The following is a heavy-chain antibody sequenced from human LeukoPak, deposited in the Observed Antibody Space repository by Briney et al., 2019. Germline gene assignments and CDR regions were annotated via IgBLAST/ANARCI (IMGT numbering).Heavy chain of an antibody. D-gene: IGHD3-10*01. CDR3: ARSLGGWYYGAGYSPGE. CDR2: IAASGST. V-gene: IGHV3-69-1*01. J-gene: IGHJ4*02. CDR1: GFTFSAYT. Sequence: GGSLRLSCATTGFTFSAYTMNWVRQAPGKGLEWVSSIAASGSTYYLDSVKGRFTISRDNAKTSLHLQMSSPRAEDTAVYYCARSLGGWYYGAGYSPGEWGQGTLVTVPS.